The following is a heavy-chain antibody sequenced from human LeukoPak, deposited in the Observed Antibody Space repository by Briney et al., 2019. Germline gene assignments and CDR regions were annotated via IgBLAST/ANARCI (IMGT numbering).Heavy chain of an antibody. D-gene: IGHD6-13*01. CDR2: IVVGSDNT. V-gene: IGHV1-58*01. Sequence: SVKVSCKASGFTFTSRSAVQWVRQARGQRLEWIGWIVVGSDNTNYAQKFQERVIITRHMSARTAYMELRSLRSEDTAVYYCAAPYSSTWFESWGQGPLVTVSS. CDR1: GFTFTSRSA. J-gene: IGHJ5*01. CDR3: AAPYSSTWFES.